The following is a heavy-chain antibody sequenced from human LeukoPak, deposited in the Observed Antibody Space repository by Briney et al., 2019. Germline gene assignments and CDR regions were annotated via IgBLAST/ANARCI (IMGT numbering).Heavy chain of an antibody. D-gene: IGHD1-14*01. CDR3: ARRKDWYFDL. V-gene: IGHV5-51*01. CDR1: GYRFTSYG. Sequence: GESLKISCQGSGYRFTSYGSGWVRQVRGQALEWLGIIYPGDSNTRYSPSLQGQVTISADDSISTAYLQWRSLTASDTAIYYCARRKDWYFDLWGPGTLVTVSS. J-gene: IGHJ2*01. CDR2: IYPGDSNT.